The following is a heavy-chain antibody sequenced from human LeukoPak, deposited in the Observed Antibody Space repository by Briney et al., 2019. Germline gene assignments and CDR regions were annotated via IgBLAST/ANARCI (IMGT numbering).Heavy chain of an antibody. V-gene: IGHV1-8*01. D-gene: IGHD3-22*01. J-gene: IGHJ6*02. Sequence: ASVKVSCKASGYTFASYDINWVRQATGQGLEWMGWMNPNSGNTGYAQKLQGRVTMTTDTSTSTAYMELRSLRSDDTAVYYCARSVVVISNYHHYYYGMDVWGQGTTVTVSS. CDR1: GYTFASYD. CDR3: ARSVVVISNYHHYYYGMDV. CDR2: MNPNSGNT.